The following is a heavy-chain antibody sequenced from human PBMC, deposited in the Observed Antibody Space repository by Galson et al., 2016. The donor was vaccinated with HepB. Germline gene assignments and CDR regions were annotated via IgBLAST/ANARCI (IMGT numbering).Heavy chain of an antibody. J-gene: IGHJ3*02. V-gene: IGHV6-1*01. CDR2: TYYRSKWNS. CDR1: GDSVSTNSVT. Sequence: CAISGDSVSTNSVTWNWLRQSPSRGLEWLGRTYYRSKWNSDYVLSVKSRITINSDTSKNQFSLPLNSVTPENTAVYYCARVRNHAFDIWGQGTMVTVSS. CDR3: ARVRNHAFDI.